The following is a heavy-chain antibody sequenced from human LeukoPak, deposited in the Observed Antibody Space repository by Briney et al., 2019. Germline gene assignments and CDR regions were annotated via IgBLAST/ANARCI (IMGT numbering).Heavy chain of an antibody. CDR2: INRDGSEK. CDR3: ARGRPPHIVVVPAAIRYGMDV. D-gene: IGHD2-2*02. Sequence: GGSLRLSCAASGFTFSSYWMSWVRRAPGKGLEWVANINRDGSEKYYVDSVKGRFTISRDNAKNSLYLQMDSLRAEDTAVYYCARGRPPHIVVVPAAIRYGMDVWGQGTTVTVSS. V-gene: IGHV3-7*01. CDR1: GFTFSSYW. J-gene: IGHJ6*02.